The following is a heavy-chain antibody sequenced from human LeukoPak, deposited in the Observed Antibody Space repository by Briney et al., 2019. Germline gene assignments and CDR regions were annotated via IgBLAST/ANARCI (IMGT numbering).Heavy chain of an antibody. CDR2: ISYDGSNK. J-gene: IGHJ4*02. CDR3: AKMPSSPGPWSWFLDY. CDR1: GFTFSSYS. Sequence: PGGSLRLSCAASGFTFSSYSMNWVRQAPGKGLEWVAVISYDGSNKYYADSVKGRFTISRDNSKNTLYLQMNSLRAEDTAVYYCAKMPSSPGPWSWFLDYWGQGTLVTVSS. D-gene: IGHD6-13*01. V-gene: IGHV3-30*18.